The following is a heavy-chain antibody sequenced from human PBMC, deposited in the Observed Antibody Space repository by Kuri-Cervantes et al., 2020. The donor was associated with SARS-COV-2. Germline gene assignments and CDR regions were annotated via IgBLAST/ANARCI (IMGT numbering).Heavy chain of an antibody. CDR1: GGTFSSYA. CDR3: VSGYSSSWGDYYYYYGMDV. Sequence: SVKVSCKASGGTFSSYAISWVRQAPGQGLEWMGGIIPIFGTANYAQKFQGRVTITADESTSTAYMELSSLRSEDTAVYYCVSGYSSSWGDYYYYYGMDVWGQGTTVTVSS. V-gene: IGHV1-69*13. CDR2: IIPIFGTA. J-gene: IGHJ6*02. D-gene: IGHD6-13*01.